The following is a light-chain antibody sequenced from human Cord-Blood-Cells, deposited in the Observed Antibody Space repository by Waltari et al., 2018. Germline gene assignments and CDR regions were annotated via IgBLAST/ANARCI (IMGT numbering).Light chain of an antibody. CDR1: QDISHY. CDR2: DAS. V-gene: IGKV1-33*01. J-gene: IGKJ2*03. Sequence: DIQMTQSPSSLSASVGDRVTITCQASQDISHYLNWYQQKPGKAPKLLIYDASNLETGVPSRFSGSGSGTDFTFTISSLQPEDIATYYCQQYDTVYSFGQGTKLEIK. CDR3: QQYDTVYS.